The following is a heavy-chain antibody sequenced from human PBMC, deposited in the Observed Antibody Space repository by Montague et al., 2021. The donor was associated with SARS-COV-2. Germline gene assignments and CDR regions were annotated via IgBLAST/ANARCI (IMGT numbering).Heavy chain of an antibody. V-gene: IGHV6-1*01. Sequence: CAISGDSAASNSAAWIWIRQSPSRGLEWLARTYYRSKWYNEYAVSVKSRINIIPDTSKNHLSLQVNSVTPEDTAVYYCAREGEWELQGPRHSSFYFAMGVWGQGTSVTVSS. J-gene: IGHJ6*02. CDR1: GDSAASNSAA. D-gene: IGHD1-26*01. CDR3: AREGEWELQGPRHSSFYFAMGV. CDR2: TYYRSKWYN.